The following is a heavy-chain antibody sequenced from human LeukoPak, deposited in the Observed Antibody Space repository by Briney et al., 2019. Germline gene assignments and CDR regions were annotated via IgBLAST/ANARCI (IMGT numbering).Heavy chain of an antibody. J-gene: IGHJ4*02. CDR2: INHSGGT. V-gene: IGHV4-34*01. D-gene: IGHD3-10*01. CDR3: ARGYGSGRYCRY. CDR1: GGSFSGYY. Sequence: SETLSLTCAVYGGSFSGYYWSWIRQPPGKGREWIGEINHSGGTNYNPSLKSRVTISVDTSKNQFSLKLSSVTAADTAVYYCARGYGSGRYCRYWGQGTLVTVSS.